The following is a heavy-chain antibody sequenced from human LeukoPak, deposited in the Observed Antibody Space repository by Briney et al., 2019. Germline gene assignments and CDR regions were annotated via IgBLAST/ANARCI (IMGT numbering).Heavy chain of an antibody. Sequence: AASVKVSCKASGYTFTSCDINWVRQATGQGLEWMGWMNPNSGNTGYAQKLQGRVTMTTDTSTSTAYMELRSLRSDDTAVYYCARTSYMITFGGVIPPDYWGQGTLVTVSS. CDR1: GYTFTSCD. CDR3: ARTSYMITFGGVIPPDY. CDR2: MNPNSGNT. D-gene: IGHD3-16*02. V-gene: IGHV1-8*01. J-gene: IGHJ4*02.